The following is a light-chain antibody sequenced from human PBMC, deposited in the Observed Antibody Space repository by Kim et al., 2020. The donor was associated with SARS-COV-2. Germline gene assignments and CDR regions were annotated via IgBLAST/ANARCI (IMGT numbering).Light chain of an antibody. CDR1: QSVSSSY. J-gene: IGKJ1*01. V-gene: IGKV3-20*01. CDR3: QQYGSSPPLT. CDR2: GAS. Sequence: EIVLTQSPGTLSLSPGERATLSCWASQSVSSSYLAWYQQKPGQAPRLLIYGASSRATGIPDRFSGSGSGTDFTLTISRLEPEDFAVYYCQQYGSSPPLTFGQGTKVEIK.